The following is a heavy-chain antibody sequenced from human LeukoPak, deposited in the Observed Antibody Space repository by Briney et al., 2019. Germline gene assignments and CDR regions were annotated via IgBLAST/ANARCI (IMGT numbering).Heavy chain of an antibody. CDR3: AKRRGTYYDSWSGYGAFDI. J-gene: IGHJ3*02. D-gene: IGHD3-3*01. V-gene: IGHV3-30*18. CDR1: GFTFSSYG. CDR2: ISYDGSNK. Sequence: PGGSLRLSCAASGFTFSSYGMHWVRQAPGKGLEWVAVISYDGSNKYYTDSVKGRFTISRDNSKNTLYLQMNSLRAEDTAVYYCAKRRGTYYDSWSGYGAFDIWGQGTMVTVSS.